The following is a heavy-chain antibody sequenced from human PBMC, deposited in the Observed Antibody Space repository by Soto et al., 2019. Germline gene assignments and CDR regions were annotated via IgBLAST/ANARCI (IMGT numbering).Heavy chain of an antibody. D-gene: IGHD3-3*01. V-gene: IGHV3-7*03. J-gene: IGHJ6*02. CDR2: IKQDGSEK. Sequence: GGSLRLSCAASGFTFSSYWMSWVRQAPGKGLEWVANIKQDGSEKYYVDSVKGRFTISRDNAKNSLYLQMNSLRAEDTAVYYCARDPLRFLEWLFSYYYYGMDVWGQGTTVTV. CDR1: GFTFSSYW. CDR3: ARDPLRFLEWLFSYYYYGMDV.